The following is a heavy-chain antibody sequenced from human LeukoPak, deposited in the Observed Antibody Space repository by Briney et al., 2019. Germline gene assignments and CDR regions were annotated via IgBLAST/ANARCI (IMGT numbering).Heavy chain of an antibody. Sequence: GGSLRLSCAASGFIFSDYYMSWIRQAPGKGLEWVSYISSSSSYTKYADSVKGRFTISRDNAKNSLYLQMNSLRAEDTAVYYCVGASGTRWYVIDYWGQGTLVTVSS. J-gene: IGHJ4*02. CDR3: VGASGTRWYVIDY. CDR1: GFIFSDYY. D-gene: IGHD6-13*01. CDR2: ISSSSSYT. V-gene: IGHV3-11*03.